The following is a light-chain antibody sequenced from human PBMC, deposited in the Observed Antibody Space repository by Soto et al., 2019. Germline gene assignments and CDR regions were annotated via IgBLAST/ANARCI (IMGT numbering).Light chain of an antibody. CDR3: QQSYSTPWT. CDR2: AAS. Sequence: DIQMTQSPSSLSASVGDRVTITCRTSQSMITHLNWYQQKPGKVPELLVYAASRLQSAVPLRFSVSGSGTEFTLTISNLQPEDFATYYCQQSYSTPWTFGQGTKVEIK. CDR1: QSMITH. J-gene: IGKJ1*01. V-gene: IGKV1-39*01.